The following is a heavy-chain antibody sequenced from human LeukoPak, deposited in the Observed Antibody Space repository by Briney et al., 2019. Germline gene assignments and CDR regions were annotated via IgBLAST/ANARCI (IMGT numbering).Heavy chain of an antibody. V-gene: IGHV1-2*02. D-gene: IGHD5-18*01. CDR3: ARDQDTATVKVY. CDR2: INPNSGGT. CDR1: GYTFTGYY. J-gene: IGHJ4*02. Sequence: ASVKVSCNASGYTFTGYYMHWVRHPPGQGHEWMGWINPNSGGTNYAQKFQGRFTMTRDTSISTAYMELSRLSSDDTAVYYCARDQDTATVKVYWGQGTLVTVSS.